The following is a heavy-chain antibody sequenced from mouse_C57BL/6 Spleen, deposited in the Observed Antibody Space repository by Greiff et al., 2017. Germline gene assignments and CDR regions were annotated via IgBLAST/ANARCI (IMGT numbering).Heavy chain of an antibody. Sequence: VQLQQSGAELVRPGTSVKVSCKASGYAFTNYLIEWVKQRPGQGLEWIGVINPGSGGTNYNEKFKGKATLTADKSSSTAYMQLSSLTSEDSAVYFCAREGMMVTLYYFDYWGQGTTLTVSS. D-gene: IGHD2-3*01. CDR1: GYAFTNYL. CDR3: AREGMMVTLYYFDY. J-gene: IGHJ2*01. CDR2: INPGSGGT. V-gene: IGHV1-54*01.